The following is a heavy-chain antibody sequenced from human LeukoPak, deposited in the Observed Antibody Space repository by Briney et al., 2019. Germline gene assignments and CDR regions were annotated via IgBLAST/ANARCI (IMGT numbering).Heavy chain of an antibody. CDR3: ARRVKGQYYFDY. CDR1: GFTVSSNY. J-gene: IGHJ4*02. D-gene: IGHD3-22*01. Sequence: GGSLRLSCAASGFTVSSNYMSWVRQAPGKGLEWVPVTYSGGSTYYADSVKGRFTISRDNSKNTLYLQMNSLRAEDTAVYYCARRVKGQYYFDYWGQGTLVTVSS. CDR2: TYSGGST. V-gene: IGHV3-53*01.